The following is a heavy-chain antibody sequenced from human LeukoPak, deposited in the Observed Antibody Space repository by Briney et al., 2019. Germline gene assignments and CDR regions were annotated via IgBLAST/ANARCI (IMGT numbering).Heavy chain of an antibody. J-gene: IGHJ6*03. CDR3: ARCGSGSHPADPYYYYMDV. CDR1: GGSISSYY. D-gene: IGHD3-10*01. Sequence: PSETLSLTCTVSGGSISSYYWSWIRQPPGKGLEWIGYIYYSGSTNYNPSLKSRVTISVDTSKNQFSLKLSSVTAADTAVYYCARCGSGSHPADPYYYYMDVWGKGTTVTISS. V-gene: IGHV4-59*01. CDR2: IYYSGST.